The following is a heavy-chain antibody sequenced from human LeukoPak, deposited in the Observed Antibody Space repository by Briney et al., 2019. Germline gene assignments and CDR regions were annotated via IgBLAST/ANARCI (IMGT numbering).Heavy chain of an antibody. CDR3: AKTFGWPFYFDY. CDR2: ISSGGATT. Sequence: GGSLRLSCAASGFPFSSYGMGWVRQAPGKGLEWVSGISSGGATTYYADSVKGRFTISRDNSKNTLHLDMSSLRAEDTAEYYCAKTFGWPFYFDYWGQGTLVTVSS. CDR1: GFPFSSYG. J-gene: IGHJ4*02. D-gene: IGHD2/OR15-2a*01. V-gene: IGHV3-23*01.